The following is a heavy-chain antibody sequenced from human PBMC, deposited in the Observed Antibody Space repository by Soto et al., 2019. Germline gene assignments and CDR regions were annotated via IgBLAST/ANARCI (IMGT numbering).Heavy chain of an antibody. Sequence: ASVKVSCKASGYTFTSYGISWVRQAPGQGLEWMGWISAYNGNTNYAQKLQGRVTMTTDTSTSTAYMELNSLRAEDTAVYYCAKELGSSRPCDYWGQGTLVTVSS. CDR2: ISAYNGNT. CDR1: GYTFTSYG. CDR3: AKELGSSRPCDY. J-gene: IGHJ4*02. V-gene: IGHV1-18*01. D-gene: IGHD1-26*01.